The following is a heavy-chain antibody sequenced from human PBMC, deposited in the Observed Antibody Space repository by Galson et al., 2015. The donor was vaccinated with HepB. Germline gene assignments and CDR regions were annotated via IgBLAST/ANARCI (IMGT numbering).Heavy chain of an antibody. CDR1: GFTFSDYY. V-gene: IGHV4-30-4*08. CDR2: IYYSGST. J-gene: IGHJ3*01. CDR3: AREIPHDAFDV. Sequence: LRLSCAASGFTFSDYYMSWIRQPPGKGLEWIGNIYYSGSTYYNSSLKSRVAISVDTSKNQFSLKLSSVTAADTAVYYCAREIPHDAFDVWGQGTMVTVSS.